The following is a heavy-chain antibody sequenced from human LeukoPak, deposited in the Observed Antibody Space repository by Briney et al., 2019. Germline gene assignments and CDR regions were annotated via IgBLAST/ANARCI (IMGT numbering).Heavy chain of an antibody. J-gene: IGHJ4*02. D-gene: IGHD3-22*01. CDR1: GGSISSSNW. CDR3: ARNTYYYDSSGYRPFDY. Sequence: SETLSLTCAVSGGSISSSNWWSWVRQPPGKGLEWIGEIYHSGSTNYNPSLKSRVTISVDKSKNQFSLKLSSVTAADTAVYYCARNTYYYDSSGYRPFDYWGQGTLVTVSS. V-gene: IGHV4-4*02. CDR2: IYHSGST.